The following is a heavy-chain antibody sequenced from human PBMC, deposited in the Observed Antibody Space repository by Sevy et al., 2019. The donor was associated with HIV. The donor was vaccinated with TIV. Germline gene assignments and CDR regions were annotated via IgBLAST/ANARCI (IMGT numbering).Heavy chain of an antibody. J-gene: IGHJ4*02. Sequence: ASVKVSCKASGGTFSSYAISWVRQAPGQGLEWMGGIIPIFGTANYAQKFQGRVTITADESTSTANMELSSLRSEDTAVYYCASDTHLRYDFWSGSYFDYWGQGTLVTVSS. CDR1: GGTFSSYA. V-gene: IGHV1-69*13. CDR2: IIPIFGTA. D-gene: IGHD3-3*01. CDR3: ASDTHLRYDFWSGSYFDY.